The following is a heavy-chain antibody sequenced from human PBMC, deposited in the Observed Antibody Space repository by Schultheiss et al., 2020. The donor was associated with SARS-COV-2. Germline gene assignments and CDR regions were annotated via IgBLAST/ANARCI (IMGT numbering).Heavy chain of an antibody. J-gene: IGHJ4*02. Sequence: GESLKISCAASGFTFSSYAMSWVRQAPGKGLEWVSAISGSGGSTYYADSVKGRFTISRDNSKNTLYLQMNSLRAEDTAVYYCAKDGSWYFRTRYYFDYWGQGTLVTVSS. D-gene: IGHD6-13*01. CDR2: ISGSGGST. V-gene: IGHV3-23*01. CDR1: GFTFSSYA. CDR3: AKDGSWYFRTRYYFDY.